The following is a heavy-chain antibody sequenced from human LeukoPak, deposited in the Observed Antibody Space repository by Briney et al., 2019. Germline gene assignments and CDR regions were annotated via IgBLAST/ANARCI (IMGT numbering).Heavy chain of an antibody. CDR1: VFTFNNYA. D-gene: IGHD1-1*01. V-gene: IGHV3-23*01. CDR3: ARDYPTSGIVTIFDC. J-gene: IGHJ4*02. CDR2: ITASGGST. Sequence: GGSLRLSCASSVFTFNNYAMTWVRQAPGKGLEWVSSITASGGSTYCADSVKGRFTISRDNSKNTLYLQMSSLRAEDTAVYYCARDYPTSGIVTIFDCWGQGTLVTVSS.